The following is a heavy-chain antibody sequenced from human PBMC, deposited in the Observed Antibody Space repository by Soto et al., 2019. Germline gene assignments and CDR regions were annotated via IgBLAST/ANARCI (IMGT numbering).Heavy chain of an antibody. D-gene: IGHD6-13*01. V-gene: IGHV3-23*01. CDR1: GFSFSTYA. J-gene: IGHJ4*02. Sequence: GGSLRLSCAASGFSFSTYAMRWVRQAPGKGLEWVSGISSSGTTTYYVDSVKGRFTISRDNAKDSLFLQMNSLRTEDTAVYYCARVVAAAGRLYYIDYWGQGALVTVSS. CDR2: ISSSGTTT. CDR3: ARVVAAAGRLYYIDY.